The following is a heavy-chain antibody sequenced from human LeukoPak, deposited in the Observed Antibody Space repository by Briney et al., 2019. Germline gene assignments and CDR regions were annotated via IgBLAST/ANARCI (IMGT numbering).Heavy chain of an antibody. CDR2: IKSDGSSA. D-gene: IGHD4-23*01. Sequence: GGALRLSCAASGFTLRSYLMHRVRQAPGKGLVGVSPIKSDGSSASYADSVKGRFTISRDNAKNTLYLQMNSLRAEDTAVYYCARDLRTPSDTNIAIDYWGQGTLVTVSS. V-gene: IGHV3-74*01. J-gene: IGHJ4*02. CDR1: GFTLRSYL. CDR3: ARDLRTPSDTNIAIDY.